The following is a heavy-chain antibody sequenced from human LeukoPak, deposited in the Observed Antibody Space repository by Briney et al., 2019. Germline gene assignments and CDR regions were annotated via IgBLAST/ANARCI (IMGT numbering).Heavy chain of an antibody. J-gene: IGHJ3*02. D-gene: IGHD3-9*01. CDR2: ITAYNGNT. V-gene: IGHV1-18*01. Sequence: GASVKVSCKASGYTFTSYGISWVRQAPGQGLEWMGWITAYNGNTNYAQKLQGRVTMTTDTSTSTAYMELSSLRSEDTAVYYCAGTIDSPKAGDAFDIWGQGTMVTVSS. CDR3: AGTIDSPKAGDAFDI. CDR1: GYTFTSYG.